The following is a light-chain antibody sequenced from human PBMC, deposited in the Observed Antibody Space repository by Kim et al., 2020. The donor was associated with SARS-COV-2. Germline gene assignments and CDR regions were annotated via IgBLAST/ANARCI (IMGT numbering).Light chain of an antibody. Sequence: QSALTQPPSVSGSPGQSVTISCTGTSSDVGGYNYVSWYQQHPGKAPKLMIYEVSKRPSGVPDRFSGSKSGNTASLTLSGLQAEDEADYYCCSYAGGYGRYVFGTGTKVTVL. CDR1: SSDVGGYNY. V-gene: IGLV2-8*01. J-gene: IGLJ1*01. CDR3: CSYAGGYGRYV. CDR2: EVS.